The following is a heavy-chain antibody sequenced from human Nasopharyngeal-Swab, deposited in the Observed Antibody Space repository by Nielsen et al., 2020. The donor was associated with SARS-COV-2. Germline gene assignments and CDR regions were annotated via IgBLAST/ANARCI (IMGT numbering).Heavy chain of an antibody. V-gene: IGHV4-59*13. CDR3: ARGFDY. Sequence: SETLSLTCSVSGGSISSYSWSWIRQPPGKGLEWIGYIQNSGSTNYNPSLKSRVTMSVDTSKNQFSLKLSSVTAADTAVYYCARGFDYWGQGTLVTVSS. CDR2: IQNSGST. CDR1: GGSISSYS. J-gene: IGHJ4*02.